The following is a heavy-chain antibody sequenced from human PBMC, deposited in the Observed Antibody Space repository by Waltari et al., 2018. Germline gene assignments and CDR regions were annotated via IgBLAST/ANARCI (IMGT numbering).Heavy chain of an antibody. D-gene: IGHD2-15*01. CDR3: ARVLRSRTNYYFYYMDV. V-gene: IGHV3-48*02. J-gene: IGHJ6*03. Sequence: EVQLVESGGGLVQPGGYLRLPCAASGFPLRSNCMTLVRPAPGKGLEWVSYISFSSDHIYYADSVKGRFTSSRDNAKNSLYLQIDSLRHEDAAVYYCARVLRSRTNYYFYYMDVWGKGTTVTVSS. CDR2: ISFSSDHI. CDR1: GFPLRSNC.